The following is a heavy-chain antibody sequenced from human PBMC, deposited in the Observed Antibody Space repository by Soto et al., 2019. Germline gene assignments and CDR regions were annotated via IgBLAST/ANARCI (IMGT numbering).Heavy chain of an antibody. CDR1: GFTFSSYA. V-gene: IGHV3-23*01. D-gene: IGHD3-16*02. CDR3: AKVRLGELSLLRAFMYYFDY. Sequence: GGSLRLSCAASGFTFSSYAMSWVRQAPGKGLEWVSAISGSGGSTYYADSVKGRFTISRDNSKNTLYLQMNSLRAEDTAVYYCAKVRLGELSLLRAFMYYFDYWGQGTLVTVSS. J-gene: IGHJ4*02. CDR2: ISGSGGST.